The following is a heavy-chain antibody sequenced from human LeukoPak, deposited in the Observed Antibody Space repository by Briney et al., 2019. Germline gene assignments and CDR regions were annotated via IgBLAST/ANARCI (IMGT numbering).Heavy chain of an antibody. CDR1: GGSFSGYY. CDR2: INHSGST. CDR3: ARDVPPLDYGDYGYFDL. J-gene: IGHJ2*01. D-gene: IGHD4-17*01. Sequence: SETLSLTCAVYGGSFSGYYWSWIRQPPGKGLEWIGEINHSGSTNYNPSLKSRVTISVDTSKNQFSLKLSSVTAADTAVYYCARDVPPLDYGDYGYFDLWGRGTLVTVSS. V-gene: IGHV4-34*01.